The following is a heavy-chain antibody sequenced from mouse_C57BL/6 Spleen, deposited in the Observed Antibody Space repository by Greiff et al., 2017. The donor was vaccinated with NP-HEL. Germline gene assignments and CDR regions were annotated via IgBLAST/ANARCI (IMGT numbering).Heavy chain of an antibody. CDR2: IHPNSGST. CDR3: ARQGYDGYSYYAMDY. V-gene: IGHV1-64*01. CDR1: GYTFTSYW. D-gene: IGHD2-3*01. J-gene: IGHJ4*01. Sequence: QVQLQQPGAELVKPGASVKLSCKASGYTFTSYWMHWVKQRPGQGLEWIGMIHPNSGSTNYNEKFKSKATLTVDKSSSTAYMQLSSLTSEDSAVYYCARQGYDGYSYYAMDYWGKGTSVTVSS.